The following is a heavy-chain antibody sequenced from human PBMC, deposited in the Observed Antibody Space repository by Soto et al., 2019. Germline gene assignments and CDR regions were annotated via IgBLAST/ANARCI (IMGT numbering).Heavy chain of an antibody. J-gene: IGHJ5*02. V-gene: IGHV1-3*01. CDR1: GYTFTTYV. CDR3: AREYGSGSYILRWFDP. CDR2: INAGNGNT. D-gene: IGHD3-10*01. Sequence: GPSVKVSCKASGYTFTTYVMHWVRQAPGQRLEWMGWINAGNGNTKYSQNFQGRVTITRDTSASTAYMELSSLRSEDTAVYYCAREYGSGSYILRWFDPWGQGTLVTVSS.